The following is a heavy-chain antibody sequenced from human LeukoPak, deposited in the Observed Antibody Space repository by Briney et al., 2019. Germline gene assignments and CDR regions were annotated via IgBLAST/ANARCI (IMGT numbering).Heavy chain of an antibody. J-gene: IGHJ6*02. V-gene: IGHV3-53*04. D-gene: IGHD3-3*01. CDR1: GFTVSSNY. CDR2: IYSGGST. Sequence: GGSLRLSCAASGFTVSSNYMSWVRQAPGKGLEWVSVIYSGGSTYYADSVKGRFTISRHNSKNTLYLQMNSLRAEDTAVYYCAWRKPPKFGVVTHYYGMDVWGQGTTVTVSS. CDR3: AWRKPPKFGVVTHYYGMDV.